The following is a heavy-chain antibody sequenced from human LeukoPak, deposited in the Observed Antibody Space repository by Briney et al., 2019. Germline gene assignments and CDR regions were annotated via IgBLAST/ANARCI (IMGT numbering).Heavy chain of an antibody. Sequence: PGGSLRLSCAASGFTFSSYSMNWVRQAPGKGLEWVSSISSSSSYIYYADSVKGRFTISRDNAKNSLYLQMNSLRAEGTAVYYCASYYSSGSYELHYWGQGTLVTVSS. CDR1: GFTFSSYS. V-gene: IGHV3-21*01. CDR2: ISSSSSYI. D-gene: IGHD6-19*01. CDR3: ASYYSSGSYELHY. J-gene: IGHJ4*02.